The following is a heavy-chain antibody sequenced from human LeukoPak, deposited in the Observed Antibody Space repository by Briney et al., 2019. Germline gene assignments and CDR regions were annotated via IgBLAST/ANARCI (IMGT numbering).Heavy chain of an antibody. D-gene: IGHD6-13*01. CDR1: GYTFTSYG. Sequence: ASVKVSCKASGYTFTSYGISWVRQAPGQGLEWMAWISAYNGNTNYAQNLQGRVTMTTDTSTSTAYMELRSLRSDDTAVYYCARRLARKGGIAAVWVWFDPWGQGTLVTVSS. V-gene: IGHV1-18*01. CDR3: ARRLARKGGIAAVWVWFDP. J-gene: IGHJ5*02. CDR2: ISAYNGNT.